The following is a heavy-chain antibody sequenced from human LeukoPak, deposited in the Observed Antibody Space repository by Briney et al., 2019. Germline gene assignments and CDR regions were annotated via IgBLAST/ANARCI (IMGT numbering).Heavy chain of an antibody. J-gene: IGHJ4*02. CDR3: ARVLVRGVIITGY. Sequence: ASVKVSCKASGYTFISYGIGWVRQAPGQGLEWMGWINTNTGNPTYAQGFTGRFVFSLDTSVSTAYLQISSLKAEDTAVYYCARVLVRGVIITGYWGQGTLVTVSS. CDR1: GYTFISYG. V-gene: IGHV7-4-1*02. D-gene: IGHD3-10*01. CDR2: INTNTGNP.